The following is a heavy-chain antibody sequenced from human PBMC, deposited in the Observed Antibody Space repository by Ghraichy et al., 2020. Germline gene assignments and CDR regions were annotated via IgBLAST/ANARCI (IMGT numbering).Heavy chain of an antibody. J-gene: IGHJ4*02. D-gene: IGHD2-15*01. CDR3: ARQPAATMREFAFDY. Sequence: SETLSLTCTVSGDSISSSSFFWGWIRQPPGKGLDWIGSIYYSGSTYYNPSLKSRVTIFVDTSKNQFSLKLSSVTAADTAVYWCARQPAATMREFAFDYWGQGTLVTLSS. CDR2: IYYSGST. V-gene: IGHV4-39*01. CDR1: GDSISSSSFF.